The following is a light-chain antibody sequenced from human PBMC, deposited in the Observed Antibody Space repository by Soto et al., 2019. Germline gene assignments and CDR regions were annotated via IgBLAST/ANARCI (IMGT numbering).Light chain of an antibody. CDR2: GAS. CDR3: QQYGNSSMYT. J-gene: IGKJ2*01. Sequence: EIVLTQSPGTLSLSPGERATLSCRASQSVVCRYLAWYQQKPGQAPRLLIYGASTRATGIPDRFSGSGSGKDFTLTISGLEPEDFAVYYCQQYGNSSMYTFGQGTKLEIK. CDR1: QSVVCRY. V-gene: IGKV3-20*01.